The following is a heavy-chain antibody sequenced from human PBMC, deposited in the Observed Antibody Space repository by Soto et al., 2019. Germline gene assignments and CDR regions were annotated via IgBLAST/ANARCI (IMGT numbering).Heavy chain of an antibody. V-gene: IGHV4-34*01. CDR1: GGSFSGYY. Sequence: SETLSLTCAVYGGSFSGYYWSWIRQPPGKGLEWIGEINHSGSTNYNPSLKSRVTISVDTSKNQFSLKLSSVTAADTAVYYCAREPLYYYYYYGMDVWGQGTTVTLSS. J-gene: IGHJ6*02. CDR2: INHSGST. CDR3: AREPLYYYYYYGMDV.